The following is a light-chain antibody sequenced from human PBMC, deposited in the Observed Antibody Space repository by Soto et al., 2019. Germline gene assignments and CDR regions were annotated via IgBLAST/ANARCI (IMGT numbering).Light chain of an antibody. V-gene: IGKV3-20*01. J-gene: IGKJ1*01. CDR3: QQYFGASWT. CDR1: QSIDNRY. CDR2: ATS. Sequence: EIVLTQSPGTLSSSPGERATLSCRASQSIDNRYLAWYQHKPGQAPRLLIYATSSRATGIPDRFGGSGSGTDFTLTINRLEPEELAVYYCQQYFGASWTFGQGTKVDIK.